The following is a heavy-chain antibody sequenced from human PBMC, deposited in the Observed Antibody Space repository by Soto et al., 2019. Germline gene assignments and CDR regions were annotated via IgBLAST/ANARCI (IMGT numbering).Heavy chain of an antibody. V-gene: IGHV1-8*01. CDR2: MNPNSGNT. Sequence: QVQLVQSGAEVKKPGASVKVSCKTSGYTFTSYDINWVRQATGQGLEWMGWMNPNSGNTGYAQKFQGRVTMTRNTSISTVYMQLSSLRSDDTAVYYCARGPSGADDYYFDYWGQGTLVTVSS. J-gene: IGHJ4*02. CDR1: GYTFTSYD. D-gene: IGHD2-21*02. CDR3: ARGPSGADDYYFDY.